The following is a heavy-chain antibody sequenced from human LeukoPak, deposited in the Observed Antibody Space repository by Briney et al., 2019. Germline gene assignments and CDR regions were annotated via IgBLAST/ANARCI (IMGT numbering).Heavy chain of an antibody. CDR1: GTSINTYS. D-gene: IGHD3-22*01. CDR2: IYYSGST. V-gene: IGHV4-59*12. CDR3: AREVIGFYYYMDV. J-gene: IGHJ6*03. Sequence: SETLSLTCTVSGTSINTYSWSWIRQTPGKGLEWIGSIYYSGSTYYNPSLKSRLTISVDTSKNQFSLKLSSVTAADTAVYYCAREVIGFYYYMDVWGKGTTVTVSS.